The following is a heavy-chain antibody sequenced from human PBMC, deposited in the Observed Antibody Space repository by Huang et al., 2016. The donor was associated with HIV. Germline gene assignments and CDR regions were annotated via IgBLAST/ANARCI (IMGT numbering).Heavy chain of an antibody. J-gene: IGHJ4*02. CDR3: TTEGDY. V-gene: IGHV3-73*02. Sequence: EVQLVESGGGLVQPGGSLKLSCAASGFTFSGSAMHWVRQASGKGLEWVGRIRSKANKYATAYAAAVKGRVTISRDDSKKTAYLQMNSLKTEDTAVYYCTTEGDYWGQGSLVTVSS. CDR2: IRSKANKYAT. CDR1: GFTFSGSA.